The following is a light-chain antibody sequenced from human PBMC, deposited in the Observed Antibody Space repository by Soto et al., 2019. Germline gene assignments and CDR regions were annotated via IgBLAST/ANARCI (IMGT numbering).Light chain of an antibody. V-gene: IGKV3-20*01. CDR3: QPYTTSPFT. CDR1: QSVGSNY. CDR2: GAS. J-gene: IGKJ3*01. Sequence: EIVLTQSPGTLSLSPGERATLYCRASQSVGSNYLAWYQQKPGQAPRVLIYGASSRATGIPDRFSGSGSGADFTLTISRLEPEDFAVYYCQPYTTSPFTFGPGTKVDIK.